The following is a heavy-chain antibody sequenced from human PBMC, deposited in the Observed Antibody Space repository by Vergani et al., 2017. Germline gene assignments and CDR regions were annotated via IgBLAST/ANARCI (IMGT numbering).Heavy chain of an antibody. V-gene: IGHV3-7*01. D-gene: IGHD2-15*01. Sequence: EVHLEESGGGLVQPGGSLRLSCAASGFTFGDYYMVWIRLAPGKGLDWVASIQRDGTETFYVDSVKGRFTISRDNAKTTLYLQMNSLRDEDRGVYYCARISGGSASYLHYWGQGTLVTVAS. CDR1: GFTFGDYY. CDR2: IQRDGTET. J-gene: IGHJ1*01. CDR3: ARISGGSASYLHY.